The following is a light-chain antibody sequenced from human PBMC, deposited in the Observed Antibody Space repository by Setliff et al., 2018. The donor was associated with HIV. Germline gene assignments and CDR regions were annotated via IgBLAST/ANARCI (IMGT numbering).Light chain of an antibody. CDR3: SSYTSRTPLFV. V-gene: IGLV2-14*03. CDR2: DVS. CDR1: SSDVGDYNY. Sequence: QSALAQPASVSGSPGQSITIPCTGTSSDVGDYNYVSWYQQHPGKAPKLMISDVSNRPSGVSNRFSGSKSGNTASLTISGLQADDEADYYCSSYTSRTPLFVFGTGTKVTVL. J-gene: IGLJ1*01.